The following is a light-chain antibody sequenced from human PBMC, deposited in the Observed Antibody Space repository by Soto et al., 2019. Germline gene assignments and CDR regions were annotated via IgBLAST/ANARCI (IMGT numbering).Light chain of an antibody. V-gene: IGLV2-14*01. CDR2: DVS. CDR1: SSDVGGYNY. CDR3: ISYTSSSTLYV. Sequence: QSALTQPASVSGSPGQSITISCTGTSSDVGGYNYVSWYQQHPGKAPKLMIYDVSNRPSGVSNRFSGSKSGNTASLTISGLQAEDEAYYYCISYTSSSTLYVFGTGTKVTVL. J-gene: IGLJ1*01.